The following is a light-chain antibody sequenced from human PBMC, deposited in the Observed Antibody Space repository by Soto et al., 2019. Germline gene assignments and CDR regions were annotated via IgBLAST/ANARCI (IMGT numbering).Light chain of an antibody. J-gene: IGKJ2*01. V-gene: IGKV2-40*01. Sequence: DIVMTQTPLSLPVTPGEPASISCRSSQSLLDSDDGNTYLDWYLQKPGQSPHLLIYMLSYRASGVPDRFSGSGSGADVTLKISRVEAEDVGVYYCMQRIEFPSTFGQGTKLEIK. CDR2: MLS. CDR3: MQRIEFPST. CDR1: QSLLDSDDGNTY.